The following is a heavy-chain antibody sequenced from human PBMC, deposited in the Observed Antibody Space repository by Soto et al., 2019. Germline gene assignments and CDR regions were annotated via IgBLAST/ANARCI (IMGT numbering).Heavy chain of an antibody. J-gene: IGHJ4*02. Sequence: SETLSLTCSVSDDSINSDKYYWGWIRQPPGKGLEWIGSIYYRGNAYYNPSLQTRVTISLDKSKSQFSLKLNSVTAAGSAVYSCARLEGLATISYYFDFWGPGALVTVSS. CDR3: ARLEGLATISYYFDF. V-gene: IGHV4-39*01. CDR2: IYYRGNA. CDR1: DDSINSDKYY. D-gene: IGHD5-12*01.